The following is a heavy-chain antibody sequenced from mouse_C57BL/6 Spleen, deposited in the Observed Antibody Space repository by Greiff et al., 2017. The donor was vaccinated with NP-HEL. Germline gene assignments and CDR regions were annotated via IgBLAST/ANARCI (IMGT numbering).Heavy chain of an antibody. Sequence: QVQLQQSGAELVRPGTSVKVSCKASGYAFTNYLIEWVKQRPGQGLEWIGVINPGSGGTNYNEKFKGKATLTADKSSSTAYMQLSSLTSEDSAVYFCAKTAQGCAYWGQGTLVTVSA. CDR1: GYAFTNYL. D-gene: IGHD3-2*02. V-gene: IGHV1-54*01. J-gene: IGHJ3*01. CDR3: AKTAQGCAY. CDR2: INPGSGGT.